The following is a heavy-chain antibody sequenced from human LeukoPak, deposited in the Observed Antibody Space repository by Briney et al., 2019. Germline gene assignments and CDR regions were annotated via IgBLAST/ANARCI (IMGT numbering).Heavy chain of an antibody. D-gene: IGHD3-22*01. CDR3: ARCYYDSSGYYPGVRYYYYMDV. J-gene: IGHJ6*03. CDR2: INHSGST. Sequence: PSETLSLTCAVYGGSFSGYYRSWIRQPPGKGLEWIGEINHSGSTNYNPSLKSRVTISVDTSKNQFSLKLSSVTAADTAVYYCARCYYDSSGYYPGVRYYYYMDVWGKGSTVTVSS. CDR1: GGSFSGYY. V-gene: IGHV4-34*01.